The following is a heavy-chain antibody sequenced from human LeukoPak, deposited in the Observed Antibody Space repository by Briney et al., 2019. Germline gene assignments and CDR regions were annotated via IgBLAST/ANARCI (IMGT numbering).Heavy chain of an antibody. CDR3: ARGRYGPRLGN. V-gene: IGHV4-34*01. Sequence: KPSETLSLTCAVYGASFSDSYWSWIRQSPEKGLEWIGEINNSGSTSYNPSLNSPVIMSVDRSKNQFSLRLTSVTAADTAVYYCARGRYGPRLGNWGQGTLVTVSS. CDR1: GASFSDSY. CDR2: INNSGST. D-gene: IGHD3-16*01. J-gene: IGHJ4*02.